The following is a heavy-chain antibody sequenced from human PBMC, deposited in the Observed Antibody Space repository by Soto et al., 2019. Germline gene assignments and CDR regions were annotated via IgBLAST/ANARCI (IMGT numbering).Heavy chain of an antibody. CDR3: ARHIPSRAAPAATVDY. J-gene: IGHJ4*02. D-gene: IGHD2-2*01. V-gene: IGHV4-39*01. CDR2: IYYSGST. Sequence: PSETLSLTCTVSGGSISSSSYYWGWIRQPPGKGLEWIGSIYYSGSTYYNPSLKSRVTISVDTSKNQFSLKLSSVTAADTAVYYCARHIPSRAAPAATVDYWGQGTLVTVSS. CDR1: GGSISSSSYY.